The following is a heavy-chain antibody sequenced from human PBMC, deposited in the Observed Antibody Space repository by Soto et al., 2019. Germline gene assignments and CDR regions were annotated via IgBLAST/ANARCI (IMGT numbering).Heavy chain of an antibody. D-gene: IGHD2-2*01. CDR2: IDWDDDK. Sequence: SGPTLVNPTQPLTLTCTFSGFSLSSSGMCARWIRQPPGKALEWLALIDWDDDKYYSTSLKTRLTISKDTSKNQVALTMTNMDPMDTATYYCARVPAAYYFYAMDVWGQGTTVTVSS. CDR1: GFSLSSSGMC. J-gene: IGHJ6*02. CDR3: ARVPAAYYFYAMDV. V-gene: IGHV2-70*01.